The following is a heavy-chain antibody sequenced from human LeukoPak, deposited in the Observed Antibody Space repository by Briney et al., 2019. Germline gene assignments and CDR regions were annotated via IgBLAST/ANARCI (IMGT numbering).Heavy chain of an antibody. J-gene: IGHJ6*03. CDR2: MSPNSGNT. V-gene: IGHV1-8*01. Sequence: ASVTVSCKASGYTFTSHDINWVRQAPGQGLEWMGWMSPNSGNTGYVQKFQGRVTMTRNTSLSTAYMELSNLRSEDTAVYYCARVRRTTVVIASRPNYYLDVWGKGTTVTVFS. D-gene: IGHD4-23*01. CDR3: ARVRRTTVVIASRPNYYLDV. CDR1: GYTFTSHD.